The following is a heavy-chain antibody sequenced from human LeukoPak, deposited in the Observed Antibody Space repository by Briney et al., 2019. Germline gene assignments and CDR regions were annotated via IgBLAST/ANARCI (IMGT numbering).Heavy chain of an antibody. CDR1: GFTFNTCA. V-gene: IGHV3-23*01. J-gene: IGHJ4*02. CDR3: AKGSWGYRPHFDY. Sequence: PGGSLRLSCAASGFTFNTCAMNWVRETPGKGLECVSVISGGGGSTYYADSAKGRFTISRDNSKNTLYLQMNSLRAEDTAVYYCAKGSWGYRPHFDYWGQGTLVTVSS. D-gene: IGHD3-16*01. CDR2: ISGGGGST.